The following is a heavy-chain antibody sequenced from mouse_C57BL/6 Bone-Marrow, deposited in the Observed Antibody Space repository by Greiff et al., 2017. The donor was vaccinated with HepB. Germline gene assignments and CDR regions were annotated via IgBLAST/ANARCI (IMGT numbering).Heavy chain of an antibody. Sequence: QVQLQQSGAELVKPGASVKISCKASGYAFSSYWMNWVKQRPGKGLEWIGQIYPGDGDTNYNGKFKGKATLTADKSSSTAYMQLSSLTSEDSAVYFCARGGELRRDWFAYWGRGTLVTVSA. CDR2: IYPGDGDT. J-gene: IGHJ3*01. V-gene: IGHV1-80*01. CDR3: ARGGELRRDWFAY. D-gene: IGHD2-4*01. CDR1: GYAFSSYW.